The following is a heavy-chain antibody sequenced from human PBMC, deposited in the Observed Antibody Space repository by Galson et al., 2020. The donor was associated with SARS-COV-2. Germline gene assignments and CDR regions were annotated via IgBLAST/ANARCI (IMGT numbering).Heavy chain of an antibody. CDR3: ARGPRFGELLSPFAY. Sequence: TGGSLRLSCAASGFTFNTYAMHWVRQAPGQGLEWVALISNDGSNRYYADSVKGRFTISRDNSKNTLYVQMNSLRAEDTAVYYCARGPRFGELLSPFAYGGQGTLVTVSS. J-gene: IGHJ4*02. CDR2: ISNDGSNR. CDR1: GFTFNTYA. D-gene: IGHD3-10*01. V-gene: IGHV3-30-3*01.